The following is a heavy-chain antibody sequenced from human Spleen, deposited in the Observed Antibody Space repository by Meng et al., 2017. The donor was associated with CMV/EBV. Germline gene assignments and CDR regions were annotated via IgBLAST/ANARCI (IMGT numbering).Heavy chain of an antibody. CDR2: IYYSGGT. V-gene: IGHV4-39*07. Sequence: SETLSLTCTASGGSISTSSYYWGWIRQPPGKGLEWIGSIYYSGGTYYDPSLKSRVTISIDTSKNQFSLKLSSVTAADTAVYYCAGPYCSIGSCYDNWFGPWGQGILVTVSS. CDR1: GGSISTSSYY. CDR3: AGPYCSIGSCYDNWFGP. D-gene: IGHD2-2*01. J-gene: IGHJ5*02.